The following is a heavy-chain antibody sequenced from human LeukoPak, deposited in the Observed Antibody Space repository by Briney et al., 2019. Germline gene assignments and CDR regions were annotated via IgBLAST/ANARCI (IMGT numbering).Heavy chain of an antibody. V-gene: IGHV4-4*09. Sequence: NSSETLSLTCTVSGGSISTYYWSWIRRPPGKGLEWIAYIHASGPTNYNPSLKSRITISVDTSKNQFSLKLSSVTAADTAVYYCARHDAGIAARPSDNWGQGTLVTVSS. D-gene: IGHD6-6*01. CDR3: ARHDAGIAARPSDN. J-gene: IGHJ4*02. CDR1: GGSISTYY. CDR2: IHASGPT.